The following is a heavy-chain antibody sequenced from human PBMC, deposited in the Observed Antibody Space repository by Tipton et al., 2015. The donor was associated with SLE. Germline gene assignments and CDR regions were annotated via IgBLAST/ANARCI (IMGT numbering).Heavy chain of an antibody. D-gene: IGHD5-12*01. J-gene: IGHJ4*02. V-gene: IGHV3-11*01. CDR3: ARVGRGYRGYDHLDS. CDR2: ISSVGGTM. Sequence: SLRLSCAASGLTFSDYYMSWIRQTPGRGLEWVSYISSVGGTMFYADSVKGRFTISRDNAKKSLYLQMNSLRAEDTAVYYCARVGRGYRGYDHLDSWGQGTLVTVSS. CDR1: GLTFSDYY.